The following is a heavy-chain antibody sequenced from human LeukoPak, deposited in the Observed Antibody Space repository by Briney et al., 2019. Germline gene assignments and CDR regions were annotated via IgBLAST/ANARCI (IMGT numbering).Heavy chain of an antibody. Sequence: QPGGPLRLSCATSGFTFSSYGFHWVRQAPIKDLEWVAVIWYDGSKKYYADSVKGRFTISRDDSKNTVYLQMDSLRAEDTAMYYCARDRGDYSDYSDFFDAWGQGTLVTFSS. V-gene: IGHV3-33*01. CDR2: IWYDGSKK. CDR1: GFTFSSYG. CDR3: ARDRGDYSDYSDFFDA. D-gene: IGHD4-11*01. J-gene: IGHJ4*02.